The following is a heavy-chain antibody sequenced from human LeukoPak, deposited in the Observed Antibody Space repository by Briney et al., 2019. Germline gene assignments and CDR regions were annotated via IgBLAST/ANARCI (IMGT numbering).Heavy chain of an antibody. V-gene: IGHV5-10-1*01. D-gene: IGHD3-22*01. CDR2: IDPSDSYT. CDR3: ARLNDFYDGSGYVAY. CDR1: GFSFTSFW. Sequence: GESLKISCKASGFSFTSFWISWVRQMPGKGLEWMGRIDPSDSYTNYSPSFQGHVTISADKSIGTAYLQWSSLKASDTAMYYCARLNDFYDGSGYVAYWGQGTLVTVSS. J-gene: IGHJ4*02.